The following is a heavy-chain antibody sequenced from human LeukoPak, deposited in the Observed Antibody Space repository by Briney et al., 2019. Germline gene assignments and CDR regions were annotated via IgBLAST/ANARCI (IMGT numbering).Heavy chain of an antibody. CDR3: ARGEYYYDGGY. CDR2: IKEDGSQK. J-gene: IGHJ4*02. CDR1: GFTISSYW. D-gene: IGHD3-22*01. Sequence: PGGSLRLSCAASGFTISSYWMSWVRQAPGKGLEWVANIKEDGSQKYYVDSVRGRFTMSRDNAKNSLYLQMNSLRTEDTAVYYCARGEYYYDGGYWGQGTLVTVSS. V-gene: IGHV3-7*03.